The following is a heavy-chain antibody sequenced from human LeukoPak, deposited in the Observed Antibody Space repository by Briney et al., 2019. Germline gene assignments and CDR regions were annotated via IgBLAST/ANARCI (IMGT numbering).Heavy chain of an antibody. CDR2: IYYSGST. CDR3: ARHAVSGSYLPSLDY. V-gene: IGHV4-39*01. J-gene: IGHJ4*02. Sequence: SETLSLTCTVSGGSITTSSYYWGWIRQPPGKGLEWIGIIYYSGSTYYNPSLKGRVTISVDTSKNQFSLKLSSVTAADTAVYYCARHAVSGSYLPSLDYWGQGTLVTVSS. D-gene: IGHD1-26*01. CDR1: GGSITTSSYY.